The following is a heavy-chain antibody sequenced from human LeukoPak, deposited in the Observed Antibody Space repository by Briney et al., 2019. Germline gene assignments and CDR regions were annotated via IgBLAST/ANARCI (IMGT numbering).Heavy chain of an antibody. CDR1: GGTFSSYA. Sequence: ASVKVSCKASGGTFSSYAINWVRQAPGQGLEWMGGIIPIFGTANSAQKFQGRVTITADESTSTAYMELSSLRSEDTAVYYCATSSYDSSGYYFYDYWGQGTLVTVSS. D-gene: IGHD3-22*01. CDR2: IIPIFGTA. CDR3: ATSSYDSSGYYFYDY. V-gene: IGHV1-69*13. J-gene: IGHJ4*02.